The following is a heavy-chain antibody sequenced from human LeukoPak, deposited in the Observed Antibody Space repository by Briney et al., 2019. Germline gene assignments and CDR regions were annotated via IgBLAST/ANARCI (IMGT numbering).Heavy chain of an antibody. J-gene: IGHJ6*02. CDR2: INPNSGGT. Sequence: GASVKVSCKAYGYTFTGYYMHWVRQAPGQGLEWMGWINPNSGGTNYAQKFQGRVTMTRDTSISTAYMELSRLRSDDTAVYYCARRVMATQYGMDVWGQGTTVTVSS. D-gene: IGHD5-24*01. CDR3: ARRVMATQYGMDV. V-gene: IGHV1-2*02. CDR1: GYTFTGYY.